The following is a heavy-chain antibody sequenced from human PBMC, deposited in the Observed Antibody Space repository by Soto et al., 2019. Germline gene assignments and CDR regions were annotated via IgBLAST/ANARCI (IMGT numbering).Heavy chain of an antibody. D-gene: IGHD1-26*01. J-gene: IGHJ3*02. Sequence: PSETVSLTCTVSGGSISSYYWSWIRQPPGKGLEWIGYIYYSGSTNYNPSLKSRVTISVDTSKNQFSLKLSSVTAADTAVYYCARDKYSGSYHVGYDAFDIWGQGTMVTVSS. V-gene: IGHV4-59*01. CDR1: GGSISSYY. CDR2: IYYSGST. CDR3: ARDKYSGSYHVGYDAFDI.